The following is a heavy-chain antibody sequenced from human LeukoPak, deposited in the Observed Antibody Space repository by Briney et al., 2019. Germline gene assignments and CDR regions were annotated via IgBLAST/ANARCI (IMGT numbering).Heavy chain of an antibody. CDR1: GYTFTNYA. Sequence: ASVKVSCKASGYTFTNYAISWVRQAPGQGLEWMGWISAYNGNTKYTQKFQGRVTMTTDTSTSTAYMELRSLRSDDTAVYYCAIQYSSSSPPDYWGQGTLVTVSS. CDR3: AIQYSSSSPPDY. CDR2: ISAYNGNT. J-gene: IGHJ4*02. V-gene: IGHV1-18*01. D-gene: IGHD6-6*01.